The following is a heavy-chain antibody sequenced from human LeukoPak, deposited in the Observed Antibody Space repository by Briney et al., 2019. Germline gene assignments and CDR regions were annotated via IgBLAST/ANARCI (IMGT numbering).Heavy chain of an antibody. V-gene: IGHV4-34*01. J-gene: IGHJ4*02. D-gene: IGHD3-3*01. CDR2: INHSGST. CDR3: ARGNYDFWSGYYNR. CDR1: GGSFSGYC. Sequence: SETLSLTCAVYGGSFSGYCWSWIRQPPGKGLEWIGEINHSGSTNYNPSLKSRVTISVDTSKNQFSLKLSSVTAADTAVYYCARGNYDFWSGYYNRWGEGTLVTVSS.